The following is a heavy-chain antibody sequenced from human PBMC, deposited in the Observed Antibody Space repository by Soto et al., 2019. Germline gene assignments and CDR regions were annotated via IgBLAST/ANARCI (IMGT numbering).Heavy chain of an antibody. CDR2: IWYDGSKK. Sequence: QVQLVESGGGVVQPGGSLRLSCAASGMTFSSYGMHWVRQAPGKGLEWVGLIWYDGSKKFYGDSVQGRFTISRDNSKNTLYLQVNNLRAEDTAVYFCARDAGTIRMDVWGQGTTVTVSS. V-gene: IGHV3-33*01. CDR3: ARDAGTIRMDV. CDR1: GMTFSSYG. J-gene: IGHJ6*02. D-gene: IGHD1-7*01.